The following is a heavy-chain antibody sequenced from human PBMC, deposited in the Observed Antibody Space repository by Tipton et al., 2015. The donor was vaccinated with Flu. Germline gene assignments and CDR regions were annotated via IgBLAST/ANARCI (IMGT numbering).Heavy chain of an antibody. V-gene: IGHV4-61*02. CDR2: IYTIRST. CDR1: GVSINSGSYY. J-gene: IGHJ5*02. CDR3: ARTYGPFNWFDP. Sequence: PGLVKPSQTLTLICNVSGVSINSGSYYWTWIRQPAGKGLEWIGHIYTIRSTKYNPSLKSRVSISIDTSKNQFSLRLSSVTAADTAVYYCARTYGPFNWFDPWGQGTLVTVSS. D-gene: IGHD3-10*01.